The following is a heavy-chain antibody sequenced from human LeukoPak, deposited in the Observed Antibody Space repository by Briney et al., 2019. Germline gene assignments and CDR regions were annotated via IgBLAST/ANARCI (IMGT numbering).Heavy chain of an antibody. Sequence: GGSLRLSCAASGFTLSSYWMTWVRQAPGKGLEWVANIRRDGTQEHYVDSVEGRFTISRDNAKNSLFLQMNSLRAEDTAVYYCANQVGAKNWGQGTLVTVSS. D-gene: IGHD1-26*01. CDR2: IRRDGTQE. J-gene: IGHJ4*02. CDR1: GFTLSSYW. V-gene: IGHV3-7*01. CDR3: ANQVGAKN.